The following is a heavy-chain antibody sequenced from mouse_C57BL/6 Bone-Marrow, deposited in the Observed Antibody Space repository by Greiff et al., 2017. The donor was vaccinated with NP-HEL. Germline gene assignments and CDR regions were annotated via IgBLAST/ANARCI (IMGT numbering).Heavy chain of an antibody. D-gene: IGHD1-1*01. CDR3: ARRYYGSSLWFAY. V-gene: IGHV5-6*01. Sequence: EVMLVESGGDLVKPGGSLTLSCAASGFTFSSYGLSWVRQTPDKRLEWVATISSGGSYTYYPDSVKGRFTISRDNAKNTLYLQMSSLKSEDTAMYYCARRYYGSSLWFAYWGQGTLVTVSA. CDR1: GFTFSSYG. CDR2: ISSGGSYT. J-gene: IGHJ3*01.